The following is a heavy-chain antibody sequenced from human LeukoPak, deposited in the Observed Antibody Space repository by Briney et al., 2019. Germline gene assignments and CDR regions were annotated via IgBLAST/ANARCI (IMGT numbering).Heavy chain of an antibody. D-gene: IGHD5-18*01. V-gene: IGHV4-59*01. CDR2: IYYSGST. Sequence: SETLSLTCTVSGGSISSYYWSWIRQPPGKGLEWIGYIYYSGSTNYNPSLKSRVTISVDTSKNQFSLKLSSVTAADTAVYYCASKGGYSSIRAFDIWGQGTMVTDSS. J-gene: IGHJ3*02. CDR3: ASKGGYSSIRAFDI. CDR1: GGSISSYY.